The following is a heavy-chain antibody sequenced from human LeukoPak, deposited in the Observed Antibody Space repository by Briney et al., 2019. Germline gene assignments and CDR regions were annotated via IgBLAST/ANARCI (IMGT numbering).Heavy chain of an antibody. CDR2: IIPILGIA. D-gene: IGHD6-19*01. CDR3: ARDSSGWYYY. CDR1: GGTFSSYA. J-gene: IGHJ4*02. V-gene: IGHV1-69*04. Sequence: SVKVSCKASGGTFSSYAISWVRQAPGQGLVWMGRIIPILGIANYAQKFQGRVTITADKSTSTAYMELSSLRSEDTAVYYCARDSSGWYYYWGQGTLVTVSS.